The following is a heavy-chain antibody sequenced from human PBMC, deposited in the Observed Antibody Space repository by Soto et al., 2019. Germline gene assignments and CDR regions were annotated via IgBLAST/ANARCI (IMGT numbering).Heavy chain of an antibody. CDR3: ARYRRSYYDFDY. CDR1: GYTFIDYY. D-gene: IGHD1-26*01. J-gene: IGHJ4*02. Sequence: QVPLVQSGAEVKKPGASVKVSCKASGYTFIDYYFHWVRQAPGQGLEWMGWIIPNSGGTNYAQKFQGRVTMTRDTSISTAYLELSRLTSDDTAVYYCARYRRSYYDFDYWGQGTLVTVSS. V-gene: IGHV1-2*02. CDR2: IIPNSGGT.